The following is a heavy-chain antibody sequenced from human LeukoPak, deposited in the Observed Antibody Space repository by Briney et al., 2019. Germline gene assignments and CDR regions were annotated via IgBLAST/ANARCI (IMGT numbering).Heavy chain of an antibody. D-gene: IGHD2-2*01. V-gene: IGHV3-74*01. CDR1: GFTFSNYW. CDR3: ARGIYCSTTSCPNY. Sequence: GGSLRLSCAASGFTFSNYWMHWVRQAPGKGLVWVSRINSDGSSTSYADSVKGRFTISRDNAKNTLYLQMNSLRAEDTAMYYCARGIYCSTTSCPNYWGQGTLVTVSS. J-gene: IGHJ4*02. CDR2: INSDGSST.